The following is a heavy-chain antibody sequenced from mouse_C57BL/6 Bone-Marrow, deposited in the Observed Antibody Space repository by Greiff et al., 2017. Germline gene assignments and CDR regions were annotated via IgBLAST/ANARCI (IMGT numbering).Heavy chain of an antibody. CDR1: GYTFTSYW. J-gene: IGHJ3*01. CDR2: IHPNSGST. D-gene: IGHD2-14*01. CDR3: ARWGTIVRRGFAY. V-gene: IGHV1-64*01. Sequence: QVQLKQPGAELVKPGASVKLSCKASGYTFTSYWMHWVKQRPGQGLEWIGMIHPNSGSTNYNEKFKSKATLTVDKSSSTAYMQLSSLTSEDSAVYYCARWGTIVRRGFAYWGQGTLVTVSA.